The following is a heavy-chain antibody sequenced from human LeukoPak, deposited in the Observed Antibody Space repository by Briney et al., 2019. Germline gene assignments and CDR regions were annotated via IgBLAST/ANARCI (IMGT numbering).Heavy chain of an antibody. J-gene: IGHJ3*02. CDR1: GFTFSDYY. V-gene: IGHV3-11*01. CDR2: ISSSGSTI. Sequence: GGSLRLSCAASGFTFSDYYMSWIRQAPGKGLEWVSYISSSGSTIYYADSVKGRFTISRDNAKNSLYLQMNSLRAEDTAVYYCTRPEGRLASAAFDIWGQGTMVTVSS. D-gene: IGHD3-9*01. CDR3: TRPEGRLASAAFDI.